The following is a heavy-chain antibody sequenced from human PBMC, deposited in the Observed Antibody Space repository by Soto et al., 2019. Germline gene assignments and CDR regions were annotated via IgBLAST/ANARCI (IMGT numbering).Heavy chain of an antibody. J-gene: IGHJ6*02. CDR3: VRGAAMGDYYHYGMDV. V-gene: IGHV1-2*04. CDR2: INPSSGGA. CDR1: GYTFTGYY. Sequence: GASVKVSCKASGYTFTGYYLHWLRQAPGQGLEWMGWINPSSGGANIAQKIEGWVTMTRETSIDTAYMELTRLRSDETAVYYCVRGAAMGDYYHYGMDVWGQGSPVTVSS. D-gene: IGHD5-18*01.